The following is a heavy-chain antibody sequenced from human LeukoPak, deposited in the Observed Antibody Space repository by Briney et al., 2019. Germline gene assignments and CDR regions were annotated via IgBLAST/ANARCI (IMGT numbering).Heavy chain of an antibody. Sequence: SETLSLTCTVSGGSISSSSYYCGWIRQPPGKGLEWIGSIYYSGSTYYNPSLKSRVTISVDTSKNQFSLKLSSVTAADTAVYYCARRADGMDVWGQGTTVTVSS. CDR2: IYYSGST. J-gene: IGHJ6*02. V-gene: IGHV4-39*01. CDR1: GGSISSSSYY. CDR3: ARRADGMDV.